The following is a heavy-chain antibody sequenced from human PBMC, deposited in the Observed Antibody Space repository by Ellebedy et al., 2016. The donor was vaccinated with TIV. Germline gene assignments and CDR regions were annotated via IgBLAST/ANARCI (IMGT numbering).Heavy chain of an antibody. V-gene: IGHV3-23*01. Sequence: GGSLRLSCAASGFTFSSYAMNWVRQAPGKGLEWVSAISGSGGSTYYADSVKGRFTISRDNSKNTLYLQMNSLRAEDTAVYYCAKDPREWLVRGYFDYWGQGTQVTVSS. CDR2: ISGSGGST. J-gene: IGHJ4*02. CDR1: GFTFSSYA. CDR3: AKDPREWLVRGYFDY. D-gene: IGHD6-19*01.